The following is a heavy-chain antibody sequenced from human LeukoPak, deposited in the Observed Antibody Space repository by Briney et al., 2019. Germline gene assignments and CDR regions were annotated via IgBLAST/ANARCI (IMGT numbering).Heavy chain of an antibody. CDR2: IIPILGIA. Sequence: ASVKVSCKASGGTFTNYAITWVRQAPGQGLEWMGRIIPILGIANYAQRFQGRVTLTADRSTSTAYMELSSLRAEDTAVYYCAKGSETIFGVVIIRPGAFDIWGQGTMVTVSS. CDR1: GGTFTNYA. V-gene: IGHV1-69*04. CDR3: AKGSETIFGVVIIRPGAFDI. J-gene: IGHJ3*02. D-gene: IGHD3-3*01.